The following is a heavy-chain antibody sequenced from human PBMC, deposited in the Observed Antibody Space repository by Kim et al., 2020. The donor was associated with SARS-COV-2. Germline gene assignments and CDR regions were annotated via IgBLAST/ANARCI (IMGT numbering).Heavy chain of an antibody. CDR2: ST. V-gene: IGHV4-4*07. Sequence: STNYNPPLKGRVTMSVDTSKNQFSLKLSSVTAADTAVYYCARGGNYMDVWGKGTTVTVSS. CDR3: ARGGNYMDV. J-gene: IGHJ6*03.